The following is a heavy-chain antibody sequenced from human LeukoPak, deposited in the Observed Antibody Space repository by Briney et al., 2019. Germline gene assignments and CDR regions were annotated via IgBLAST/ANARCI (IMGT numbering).Heavy chain of an antibody. CDR2: IDPNNGDT. Sequence: ASVKVSCKASGYTFTSYYMHWVREAPGQGLAWMGWIDPNNGDTYYVQNFQGRVTMTSDTSISTAFLDLSGLRSDDTAVYFCTRGHGKSRQYLVDFDYWGQGTLVSVSS. D-gene: IGHD6-13*01. J-gene: IGHJ4*02. CDR3: TRGHGKSRQYLVDFDY. V-gene: IGHV1-2*02. CDR1: GYTFTSYY.